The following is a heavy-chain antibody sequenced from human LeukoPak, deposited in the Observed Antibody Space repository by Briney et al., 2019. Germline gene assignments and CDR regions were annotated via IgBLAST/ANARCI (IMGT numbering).Heavy chain of an antibody. CDR1: GYTFTSYS. CDR3: ARSSGCANYYPPEFFLH. D-gene: IGHD1-26*01. CDR2: ISGYNGNT. J-gene: IGHJ1*01. V-gene: IGHV1-18*01. Sequence: ASVKVSCKTSGYTFTSYSISLVRQAPGQGLEWMGWISGYNGNTHYAQKLQGRVTMTTDTSTSTAYMELSSLKSDDTAIYYCARSSGCANYYPPEFFLHWGQGTLVTVSS.